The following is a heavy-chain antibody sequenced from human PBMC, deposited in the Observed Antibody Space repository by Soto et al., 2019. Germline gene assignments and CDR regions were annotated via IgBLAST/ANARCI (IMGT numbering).Heavy chain of an antibody. V-gene: IGHV1-18*01. J-gene: IGHJ6*02. CDR1: GYTFTSYG. Sequence: ASVNVSCKASGYTFTSYGISWVRQAPGQGLEWMGWISAYNGNTNYAQKLQGRVTMTTDTSTSTAYMELRSLRSDDTAVYYCARDIVVVVAATPGWVEIGYYYYGMDVWGQGTTVTVSS. CDR3: ARDIVVVVAATPGWVEIGYYYYGMDV. CDR2: ISAYNGNT. D-gene: IGHD2-15*01.